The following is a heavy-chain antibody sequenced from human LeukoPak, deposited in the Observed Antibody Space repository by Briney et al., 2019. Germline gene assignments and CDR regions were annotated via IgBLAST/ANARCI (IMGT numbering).Heavy chain of an antibody. Sequence: SETLSLTCAVYGGSFSGYYWSWIRQPPGKGLEWIGEINHSGSTNYNPSLKSRVTISVDTSKNQFSLKLSSVTGADTAVYYCARGLWGVAAAGIDYWGQGTLVTVSS. V-gene: IGHV4-34*01. CDR3: ARGLWGVAAAGIDY. CDR2: INHSGST. J-gene: IGHJ4*02. D-gene: IGHD6-13*01. CDR1: GGSFSGYY.